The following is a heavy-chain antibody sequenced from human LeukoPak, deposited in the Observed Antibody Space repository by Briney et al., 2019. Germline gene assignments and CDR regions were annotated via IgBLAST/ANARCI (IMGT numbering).Heavy chain of an antibody. Sequence: GGTLRLSCAASGFTVSSNYMSWVRQAPGKGLEWVSVIYSGGSTYYADSVKGRFTISRDNSKNTMYLQMNSLRAEDTAVYYCARDLSGPGDYWGQGTLVTVSS. V-gene: IGHV3-53*01. CDR1: GFTVSSNY. J-gene: IGHJ4*02. CDR3: ARDLSGPGDY. CDR2: IYSGGST. D-gene: IGHD1-26*01.